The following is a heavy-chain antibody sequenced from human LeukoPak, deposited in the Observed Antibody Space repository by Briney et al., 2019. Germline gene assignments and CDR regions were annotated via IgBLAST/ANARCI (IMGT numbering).Heavy chain of an antibody. CDR2: IYYSGST. J-gene: IGHJ3*02. CDR1: GGSISSYY. CDR3: AREAEGDGGDDAFDI. V-gene: IGHV4-59*01. Sequence: SETLSLTCTVSGGSISSYYWSWIRQPPGKGLEWIGYIYYSGSTNYNPSLKSRVTISVDTSKNQFSPKLSSVTAADTAVYYCAREAEGDGGDDAFDIWGQGTMVTVSS. D-gene: IGHD3-10*01.